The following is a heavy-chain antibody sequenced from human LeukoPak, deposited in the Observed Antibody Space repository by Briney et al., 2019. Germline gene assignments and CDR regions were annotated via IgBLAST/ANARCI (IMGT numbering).Heavy chain of an antibody. V-gene: IGHV1-8*03. CDR2: MNPNSGNT. Sequence: GASVKVSCKASGYTFTSYDINWVRQATGQGLEWMGWMNPNSGNTGYAQKLQGRVTITRNTSISTAYMELSSLRSEDTAVYYCARGGEYSGSYYDWFDPWGQGTLVTVSS. J-gene: IGHJ5*02. D-gene: IGHD1-26*01. CDR3: ARGGEYSGSYYDWFDP. CDR1: GYTFTSYD.